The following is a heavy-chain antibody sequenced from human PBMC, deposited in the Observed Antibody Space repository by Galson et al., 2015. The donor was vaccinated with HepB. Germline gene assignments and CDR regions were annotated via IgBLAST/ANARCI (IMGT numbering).Heavy chain of an antibody. V-gene: IGHV3-21*01. J-gene: IGHJ6*02. Sequence: SLRLSCAASGFTFSSYSMNWVRQAPGKGLEWVSSISSSSSYIYYADSVKGRFTISRDNSKNTLYLQMNSLRAEDTAVYYCARDDHYDSSGYFMRWSYYYYGMDVWGQGTTVTVSS. CDR3: ARDDHYDSSGYFMRWSYYYYGMDV. D-gene: IGHD3-22*01. CDR2: ISSSSSYI. CDR1: GFTFSSYS.